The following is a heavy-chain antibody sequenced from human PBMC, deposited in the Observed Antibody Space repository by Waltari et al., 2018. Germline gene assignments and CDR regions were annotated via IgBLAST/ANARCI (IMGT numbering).Heavy chain of an antibody. CDR2: ISGSDGNT. J-gene: IGHJ4*02. V-gene: IGHV3-23*04. Sequence: EVQLVESGGGLGQPGGSLRLSCSATGFTFGNYAMTWVRQVPGKGLEWVSTISGSDGNTFYAESVKGRFTISRDDSKNTAYLQMNSLKIEDTAFYYCTTNGGSTWPPRWGQGTLVTVSS. CDR1: GFTFGNYA. CDR3: TTNGGSTWPPR. D-gene: IGHD6-13*01.